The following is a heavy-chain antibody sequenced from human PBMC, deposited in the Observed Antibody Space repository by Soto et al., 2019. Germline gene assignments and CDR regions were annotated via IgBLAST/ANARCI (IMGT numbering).Heavy chain of an antibody. Sequence: GESLKISCKGSGYSFTSYWIGWVRQMPGKGLEWMGIIYPGDSDTRYSPSFQGQVTISADKSISTAYLQWSSLKASDTAMYYCARQDYSSSSGGWWFDPWGQGTLVTVS. D-gene: IGHD6-6*01. CDR3: ARQDYSSSSGGWWFDP. CDR2: IYPGDSDT. V-gene: IGHV5-51*01. CDR1: GYSFTSYW. J-gene: IGHJ5*02.